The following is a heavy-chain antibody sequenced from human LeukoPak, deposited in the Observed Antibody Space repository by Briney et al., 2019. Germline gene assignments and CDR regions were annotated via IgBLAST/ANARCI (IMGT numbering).Heavy chain of an antibody. CDR2: ISADSAAT. Sequence: AGGSLRLSCAASGFNFGSYSMTWVRQAPGKGLEWVSVISADSAATFYADSVKGRFTISRDNSKNTLYLQMNSLRAEDTAVYYCAKFSTRVVVVITPDFDYWGQGTLVTVSS. J-gene: IGHJ4*02. V-gene: IGHV3-23*01. CDR1: GFNFGSYS. CDR3: AKFSTRVVVVITPDFDY. D-gene: IGHD3-22*01.